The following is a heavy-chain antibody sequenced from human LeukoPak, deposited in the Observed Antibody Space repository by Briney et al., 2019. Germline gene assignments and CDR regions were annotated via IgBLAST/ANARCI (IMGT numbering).Heavy chain of an antibody. CDR2: INHSGST. Sequence: SETLSLTCAVYGGSFSGYYWSWIRQPPGKGLEWIGEINHSGSTNYNPSLKSRVTISVDRSKNQFSLKLSSVTAADTAVYYCARKGRNSSSSPFDYWGQGTLVTVSS. CDR1: GGSFSGYY. CDR3: ARKGRNSSSSPFDY. D-gene: IGHD6-6*01. V-gene: IGHV4-34*01. J-gene: IGHJ4*02.